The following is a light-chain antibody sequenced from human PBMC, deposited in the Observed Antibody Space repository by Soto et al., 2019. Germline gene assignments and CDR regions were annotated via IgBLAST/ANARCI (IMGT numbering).Light chain of an antibody. CDR1: SSDVGGYNY. J-gene: IGLJ2*01. V-gene: IGLV2-14*01. CDR2: DVS. Sequence: QSVLTQPASVSGSPGQSITISCTGTSSDVGGYNYVSWYQQHPGKAPKLMIYDVSNRPSGVSNRFSGSNSGNTASLTISGLQAEDEADYYCSSYTSRSKVVFGGGTKVTVL. CDR3: SSYTSRSKVV.